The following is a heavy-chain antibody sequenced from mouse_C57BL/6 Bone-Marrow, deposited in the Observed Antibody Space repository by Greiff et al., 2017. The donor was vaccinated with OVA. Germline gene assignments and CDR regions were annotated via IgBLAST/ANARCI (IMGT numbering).Heavy chain of an antibody. CDR1: GYTFTDYE. CDR2: IDPETGGT. CDR3: TRTIYYGNWGY. Sequence: QVQLQQSGAELVRPGASVTLSCKASGYTFTDYEMHWVQQTPVHGLEWIGAIDPETGGTAYNQKFKGKAILTADKSSSTAYMELRSLTSEDSAVYYCTRTIYYGNWGYWGQGTTLTVSA. J-gene: IGHJ2*01. V-gene: IGHV1-15*01. D-gene: IGHD2-1*01.